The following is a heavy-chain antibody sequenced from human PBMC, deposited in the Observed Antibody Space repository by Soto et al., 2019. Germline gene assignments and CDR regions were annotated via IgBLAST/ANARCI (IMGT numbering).Heavy chain of an antibody. Sequence: EVQLVETGGGLIQPGGSLRLSCTASGFPVRSNYMTWVRQAPGKGLEWVSVIYSGGNTYYADSVKGRFTSSRDKSKNTLYLQMNSLRAEDTAVYYCAGATGRYWGQGTLVTVSS. CDR2: IYSGGNT. CDR3: AGATGRY. V-gene: IGHV3-53*02. CDR1: GFPVRSNY. D-gene: IGHD1-1*01. J-gene: IGHJ4*02.